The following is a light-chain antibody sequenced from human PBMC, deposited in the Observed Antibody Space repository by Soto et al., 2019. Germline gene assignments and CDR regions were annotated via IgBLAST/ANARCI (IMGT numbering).Light chain of an antibody. CDR1: QGISSY. J-gene: IGKJ1*01. V-gene: IGKV1-8*01. CDR3: QQYYSYPRT. CDR2: AAS. Sequence: IRMTQSPSSFSASTGDRVTITCRASQGISSYLAWYRQKPGKAPKLLIYAASTLQSGVPSRFSGSGSGTDFTLTISCLQSEDFATYYCQQYYSYPRTFGQGTKVDIK.